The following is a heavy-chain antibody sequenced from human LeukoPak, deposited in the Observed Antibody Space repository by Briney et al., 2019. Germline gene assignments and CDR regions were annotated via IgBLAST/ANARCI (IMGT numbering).Heavy chain of an antibody. CDR1: GFTFSDYY. Sequence: GGSLRLSCAASGFTFSDYYMSWIRQAPGKGLEWVSYISSSGSTIYYADSVKGRFTISRDNAKNSLYLQMNSLRAEDTAVYYCARVGVEQYLVLSYSMDVWGKGTTVTVS. D-gene: IGHD6-13*01. CDR3: ARVGVEQYLVLSYSMDV. CDR2: ISSSGSTI. V-gene: IGHV3-11*04. J-gene: IGHJ6*03.